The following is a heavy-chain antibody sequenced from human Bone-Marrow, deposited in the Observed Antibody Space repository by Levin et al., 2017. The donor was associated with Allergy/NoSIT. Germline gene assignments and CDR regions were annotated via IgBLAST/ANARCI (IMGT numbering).Heavy chain of an antibody. CDR1: GFTISSNY. V-gene: IGHV3-53*01. CDR3: ASRLLGYCSSTSCYAPNDDYGMDV. D-gene: IGHD2-2*01. J-gene: IGHJ6*02. CDR2: IYSGGST. Sequence: PGGSLRLSCAASGFTISSNYMSWVRQAPGKGLEWVSVIYSGGSTYYADSVKGRFTISRDNSKNTLYLQMNSLRAEDTAVYYCASRLLGYCSSTSCYAPNDDYGMDVWGQGTTVTVSS.